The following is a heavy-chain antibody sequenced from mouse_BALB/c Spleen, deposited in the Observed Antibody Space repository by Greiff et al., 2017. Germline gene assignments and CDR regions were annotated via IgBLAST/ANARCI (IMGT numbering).Heavy chain of an antibody. Sequence: EVQVVESGGGLVQPGGSRKLSCAASGFTFSSFGMHWVRQAPEKGLEWVAYISSGSSTIYYADTVKGRFTISRDNPKNTLFLQMTSLRSEDTAMYYCARWGYGSSYGFAYWGQGTLVTVSA. V-gene: IGHV5-17*02. J-gene: IGHJ3*01. CDR3: ARWGYGSSYGFAY. D-gene: IGHD1-1*01. CDR2: ISSGSSTI. CDR1: GFTFSSFG.